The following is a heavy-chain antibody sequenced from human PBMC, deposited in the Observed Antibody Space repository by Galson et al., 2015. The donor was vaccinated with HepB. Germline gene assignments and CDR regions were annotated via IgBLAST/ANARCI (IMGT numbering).Heavy chain of an antibody. CDR2: ISAYNGST. D-gene: IGHD3-22*01. Sequence: SVKVSCKASGNTFSSYVISWVRQAPGQGLEWMGWISAYNGSTNYAQNLQGRVTMTTDTSMSTAYMELRSLRSDDTAVYYCAKVVEVGDSSGYFYYYLGMDVWGQGTTVTVSS. CDR1: GNTFSSYV. V-gene: IGHV1-18*04. J-gene: IGHJ6*02. CDR3: AKVVEVGDSSGYFYYYLGMDV.